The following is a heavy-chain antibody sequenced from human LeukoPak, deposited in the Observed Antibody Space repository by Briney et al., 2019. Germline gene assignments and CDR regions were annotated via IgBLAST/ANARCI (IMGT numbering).Heavy chain of an antibody. D-gene: IGHD3-22*01. J-gene: IGHJ4*02. CDR3: ANPGISSDIGY. Sequence: PGGSLRLSCAASGFTFSNYAMTWVRQAPGKGLEWVSSIRGNGGGPLYADSVKGRFTISRDNSKNTLYLQMNSLRAEDTAVYYCANPGISSDIGYWGQGTLVTVSS. CDR2: IRGNGGGP. CDR1: GFTFSNYA. V-gene: IGHV3-23*01.